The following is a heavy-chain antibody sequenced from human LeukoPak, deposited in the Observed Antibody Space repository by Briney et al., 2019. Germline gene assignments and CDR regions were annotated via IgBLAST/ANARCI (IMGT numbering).Heavy chain of an antibody. J-gene: IGHJ5*02. CDR3: ASDQGSGMRWFDP. CDR1: GGSITSAGYY. D-gene: IGHD3-10*01. CDR2: IYYSGST. V-gene: IGHV4-31*01. Sequence: KTSQTLSLTCTVSGGSITSAGYYWHWIRQLPGKGLEWIGYIYYSGSTYYNPSLKSQVTISVDTSKNQFSLKLSSVTAADTAVYYCASDQGSGMRWFDPWGQGTLVTVSS.